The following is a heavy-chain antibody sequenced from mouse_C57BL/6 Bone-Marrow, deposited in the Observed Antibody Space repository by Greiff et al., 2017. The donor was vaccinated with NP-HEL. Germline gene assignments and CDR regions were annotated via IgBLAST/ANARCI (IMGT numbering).Heavy chain of an antibody. Sequence: QVQLKQPGTELVKPGASVKLSCKASGYTFTSYWMHWLKQRPGQGLEWIGNISPNNGGTNDNEKFKIKATLTVDKSSSTAYMQLSSLTSEGSAVYYCAGDSGYAFDYWGQGTTLTVSS. CDR2: ISPNNGGT. CDR1: GYTFTSYW. D-gene: IGHD3-2*02. CDR3: AGDSGYAFDY. J-gene: IGHJ2*01. V-gene: IGHV1-53*01.